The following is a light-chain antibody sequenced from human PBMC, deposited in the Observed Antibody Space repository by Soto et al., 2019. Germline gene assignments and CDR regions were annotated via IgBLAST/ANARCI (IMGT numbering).Light chain of an antibody. Sequence: QSVLTQPASVSGSPGQSITISCTGTSSDVGGYNYVSWYQQHPGKAPKLMIYDVSNRPSGVSNRFSGSKSGNTASLTISGFQVEDEADYYCSSYTSSSTLVFGGGTKVTVL. CDR2: DVS. CDR1: SSDVGGYNY. J-gene: IGLJ2*01. V-gene: IGLV2-14*01. CDR3: SSYTSSSTLV.